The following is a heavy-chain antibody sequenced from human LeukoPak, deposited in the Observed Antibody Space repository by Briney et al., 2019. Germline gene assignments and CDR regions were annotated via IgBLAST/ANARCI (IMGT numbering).Heavy chain of an antibody. CDR2: INHSGST. J-gene: IGHJ3*02. CDR3: ARSGYYSAFDI. Sequence: SETLSLTCAVYGGSFSSYYWSWIRQPPGKGLEWIGEINHSGSTNYNPSLKSRVTISVDTSKNQFSLKLSSVTAADTAVYYCARSGYYSAFDIWGQGTMVTVSS. CDR1: GGSFSSYY. V-gene: IGHV4-34*01. D-gene: IGHD3-22*01.